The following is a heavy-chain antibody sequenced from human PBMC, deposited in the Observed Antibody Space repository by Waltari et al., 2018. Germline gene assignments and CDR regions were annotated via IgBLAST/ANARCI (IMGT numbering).Heavy chain of an antibody. V-gene: IGHV1-8*01. CDR2: MNPNSGNT. J-gene: IGHJ6*02. D-gene: IGHD3-3*01. CDR3: ARVLGYDFWSGYHYGMDV. CDR1: GYTFTSYD. Sequence: QVQLVQSGAEVKKPGASVKVSCKASGYTFTSYDINWVRQAPGQGLEWMGWMNPNSGNTGYAQKFQGRVTMTRNTSISTAYMELSSLRSEDTAVYYCARVLGYDFWSGYHYGMDVWGQGTTVTVSS.